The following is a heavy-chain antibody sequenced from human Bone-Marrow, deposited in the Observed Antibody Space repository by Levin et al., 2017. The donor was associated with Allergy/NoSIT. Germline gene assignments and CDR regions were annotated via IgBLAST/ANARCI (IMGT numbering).Heavy chain of an antibody. CDR1: GDSFSTTNW. Sequence: PSQTLSLTCAVSGDSFSTTNWWSWVRQAPGPGLEWIGEVYHDGSSNYNPSLKSRLTISMDRSKNQFFLNLKSVTAADTAVYFCARRRGATIGPFDYWGQGTLVTVSS. CDR3: ARRRGATIGPFDY. J-gene: IGHJ4*02. CDR2: VYHDGSS. D-gene: IGHD3-10*01. V-gene: IGHV4-4*02.